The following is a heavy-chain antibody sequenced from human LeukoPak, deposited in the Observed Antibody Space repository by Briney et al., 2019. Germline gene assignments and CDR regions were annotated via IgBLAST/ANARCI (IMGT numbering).Heavy chain of an antibody. CDR3: TRRRDREAFGL. D-gene: IGHD1-14*01. Sequence: GGSPRLSCEASGFTLSNYWMYWVRQAPGKGLVWVSRIDNDGSSTIYADSVRGRFTISRDNAKNTLYLQMNSLRADDTAVYYCTRRRDREAFGLWGQGTMVTVSS. J-gene: IGHJ3*01. CDR1: GFTLSNYW. V-gene: IGHV3-74*01. CDR2: IDNDGSST.